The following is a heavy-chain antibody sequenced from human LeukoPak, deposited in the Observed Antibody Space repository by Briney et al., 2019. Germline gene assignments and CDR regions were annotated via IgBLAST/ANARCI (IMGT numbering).Heavy chain of an antibody. CDR2: ISGSGGST. CDR3: AKDMGAARPYYMDV. D-gene: IGHD6-6*01. CDR1: GFTFSSYA. Sequence: GESLKISCAASGFTFSSYAMSWVRQAPGKGLEWVSAISGSGGSTYYADSVKGRFTISRDNSKNTLYLQMNSLRAEDTAVYYCAKDMGAARPYYMDVWGKGTTVTVSS. V-gene: IGHV3-23*01. J-gene: IGHJ6*03.